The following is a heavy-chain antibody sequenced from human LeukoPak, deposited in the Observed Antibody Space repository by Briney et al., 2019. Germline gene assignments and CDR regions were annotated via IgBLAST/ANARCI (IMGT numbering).Heavy chain of an antibody. D-gene: IGHD6-6*01. CDR2: IYYSGST. CDR3: ARDLGSSTGY. J-gene: IGHJ4*02. CDR1: GGSISSYY. Sequence: PSETLSLTCTVSGGSISSYYWGWIRQPPGKGLEWIGYIYYSGSTNYNPFLKSRVTISVDTSKNQFSLKLSSVTAADTAVYYCARDLGSSTGYWGQGTLVTVSS. V-gene: IGHV4-59*01.